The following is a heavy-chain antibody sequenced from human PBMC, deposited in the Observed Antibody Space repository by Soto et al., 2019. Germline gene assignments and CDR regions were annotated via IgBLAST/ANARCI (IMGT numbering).Heavy chain of an antibody. CDR1: GFTFSSYA. D-gene: IGHD4-17*01. V-gene: IGHV3-23*01. CDR2: ISGSGGST. CDR3: AKRDYALYYYYCMDV. J-gene: IGHJ6*02. Sequence: PGGSLRLSCAASGFTFSSYAMSWVRQAPGKGLEWVSAISGSGGSTYYADSVKGRFTISRDNSKNTLYLQMNSLRAEDTAVYYCAKRDYALYYYYCMDVWGQGTTVTVSS.